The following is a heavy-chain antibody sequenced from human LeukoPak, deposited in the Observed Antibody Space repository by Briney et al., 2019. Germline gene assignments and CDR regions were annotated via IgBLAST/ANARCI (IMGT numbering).Heavy chain of an antibody. V-gene: IGHV3-15*01. CDR2: IKSKTDGGTT. J-gene: IGHJ4*02. CDR1: GFTFSNAW. CDR3: TTMPSYDSSGYYYGYY. Sequence: KTGGSLRLSCAASGFTFSNAWMSWVRQAPGKGLEWVGRIKSKTDGGTTDYAAPMKGRFTISRDDSRNTLYLQMHSLKTEDTAVYYCTTMPSYDSSGYYYGYYWGQGTLVTVSS. D-gene: IGHD3-22*01.